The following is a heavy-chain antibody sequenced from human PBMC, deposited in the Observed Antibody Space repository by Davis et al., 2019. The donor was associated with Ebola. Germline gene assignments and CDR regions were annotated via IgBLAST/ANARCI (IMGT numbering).Heavy chain of an antibody. V-gene: IGHV4-59*08. Sequence: SETLSLTCTVSGDSISSYYWNWIRQSPGKGLEWIGYIYDGGSTYYNPSLKSRVTISMGTSKNQFSLKLRSVTAADTAVYYCATFWNDFDYWGQGILVTVSS. D-gene: IGHD3-3*01. CDR3: ATFWNDFDY. J-gene: IGHJ4*02. CDR2: IYDGGST. CDR1: GDSISSYY.